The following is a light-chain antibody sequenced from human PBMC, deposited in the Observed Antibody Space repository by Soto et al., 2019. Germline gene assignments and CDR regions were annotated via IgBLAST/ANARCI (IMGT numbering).Light chain of an antibody. CDR1: TSDVGRYNY. CDR3: SSYTSINTVV. J-gene: IGLJ2*01. V-gene: IGLV2-14*01. CDR2: EVS. Sequence: QSALTQPASVSGSPGQSITFPAPEPTSDVGRYNYVSWYQQHPGKAPKLMIYEVSNRPSGVSNRFSGSKSGNSASLTISGLRAEDEADYYCSSYTSINTVVFGGGTKLTVL.